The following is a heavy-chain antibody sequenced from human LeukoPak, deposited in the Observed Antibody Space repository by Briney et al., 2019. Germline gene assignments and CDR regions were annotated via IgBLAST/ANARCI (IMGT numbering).Heavy chain of an antibody. D-gene: IGHD5-18*01. CDR3: ATIKRGSIFGYFDF. CDR2: LFDSVNT. J-gene: IGHJ4*02. Sequence: SETLSLTCTVSGGSISSHYWSWIRQPPGKGLEWIAYLFDSVNTKDNPSLQSRLTLSADTSKNQSSLRLSSVTAADTAVYYCATIKRGSIFGYFDFWGQGIKVTVCS. CDR1: GGSISSHY. V-gene: IGHV4-59*11.